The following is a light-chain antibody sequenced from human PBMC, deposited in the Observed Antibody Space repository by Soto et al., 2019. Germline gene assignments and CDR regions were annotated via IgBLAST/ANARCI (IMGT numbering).Light chain of an antibody. CDR1: NVGSDKS. V-gene: IGLV3-21*01. Sequence: SSELTQAPSVSVAPGETARITCGGDNVGSDKSVQWYQHKPGQAPVLVIYYDGDRPSGIPERFSGSNSGNTATLTISRVEVGDEADYYCQVWESSNNHVVFGDGTKLTVL. CDR2: YDG. CDR3: QVWESSNNHVV. J-gene: IGLJ2*01.